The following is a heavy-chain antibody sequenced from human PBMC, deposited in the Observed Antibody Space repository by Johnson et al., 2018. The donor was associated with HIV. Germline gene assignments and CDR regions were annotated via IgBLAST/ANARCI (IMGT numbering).Heavy chain of an antibody. CDR3: ARRPITIFGVAFGAFDI. D-gene: IGHD3-3*01. V-gene: IGHV3-48*04. Sequence: VQLVESGGGLVQPGGSLRLSCAASGFTFSSYWMSWVRQAPGKGLEWVSYISSSGSTIYYADSVKGRFTISRDNAKNSLYLQMNSLRAEDTAVYYCARRPITIFGVAFGAFDIWGQGTMVTVSS. J-gene: IGHJ3*02. CDR1: GFTFSSYW. CDR2: ISSSGSTI.